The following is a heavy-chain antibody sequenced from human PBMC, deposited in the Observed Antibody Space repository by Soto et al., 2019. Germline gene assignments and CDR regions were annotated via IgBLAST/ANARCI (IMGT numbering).Heavy chain of an antibody. V-gene: IGHV4-59*02. CDR3: AREFPYCPSTSCYAEY. CDR2: MHYTGFS. Sequence: SETLSLTCSFSGDSVTSHYLTWIRQSPEKGLEWIGYMHYTGFSHYNPSLKSRLTISVDTSKNQFSLKLSSVTAADKAVFYCAREFPYCPSTSCYAEYWGPGTLVTVSS. CDR1: GDSVTSHY. J-gene: IGHJ4*02. D-gene: IGHD2-2*01.